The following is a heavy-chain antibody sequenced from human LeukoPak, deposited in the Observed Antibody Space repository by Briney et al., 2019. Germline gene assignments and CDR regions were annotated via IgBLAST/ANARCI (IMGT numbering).Heavy chain of an antibody. J-gene: IGHJ4*02. CDR1: GIPFSDYY. V-gene: IGHV3-11*03. Sequence: GGSLGLSCVVSGIPFSDYYMNWIRQAPGKGLEWISYISSSSSYTDYADSVKGRFTIPRDNAKSALYLQLNSLRFEDTAVYYCAAGTAADFWGQGTLVTVSS. CDR2: ISSSSSYT. D-gene: IGHD6-25*01. CDR3: AAGTAADF.